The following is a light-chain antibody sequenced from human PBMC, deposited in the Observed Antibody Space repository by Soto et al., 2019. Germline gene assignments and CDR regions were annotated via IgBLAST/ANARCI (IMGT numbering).Light chain of an antibody. V-gene: IGKV3-11*01. Sequence: DIVLTQSPVTLSLSPGDRATLSCRASQSVSSYLAWYQQKPGKAPRLLIYDASNRATGIPARFSGSGSGTDVTLTIDSREPEEFSVYYCQQRSNWPPSTFGQGTRLEIK. CDR1: QSVSSY. J-gene: IGKJ5*01. CDR3: QQRSNWPPST. CDR2: DAS.